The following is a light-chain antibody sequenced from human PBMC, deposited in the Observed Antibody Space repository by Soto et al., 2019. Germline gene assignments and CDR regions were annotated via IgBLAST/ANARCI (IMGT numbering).Light chain of an antibody. CDR2: SAS. CDR3: HQYGSSRNT. Sequence: ENVLTQSPGTLSLSPGERATLSCRASQSVTSSYLAWYKQKPGQATRLLIYSASSRATGVPDRFSGSASATDFTLTISRVEPEDFAVYYCHQYGSSRNTFGQGTKLEIK. J-gene: IGKJ2*01. V-gene: IGKV3-20*01. CDR1: QSVTSSY.